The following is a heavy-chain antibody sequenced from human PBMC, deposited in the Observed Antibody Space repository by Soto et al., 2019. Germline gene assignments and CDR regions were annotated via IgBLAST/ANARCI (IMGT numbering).Heavy chain of an antibody. CDR1: GFTFSNYA. V-gene: IGHV3-23*01. CDR2: ISGSGINT. Sequence: HPGGSLRLSCAASGFTFSNYAMGWVRQAPGKGLEWVSAISGSGINTFYADSVKGRSSISRDNSKNTLSLQMNSLRAEDTAVYYCAKGVRGSYYYYGMDVWGQGTTVTVSS. CDR3: AKGVRGSYYYYGMDV. D-gene: IGHD1-26*01. J-gene: IGHJ6*02.